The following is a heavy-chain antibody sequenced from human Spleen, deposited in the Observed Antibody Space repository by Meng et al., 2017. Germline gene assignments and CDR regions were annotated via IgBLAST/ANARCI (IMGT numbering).Heavy chain of an antibody. Sequence: SETLSLTCAVSGGSISSSNWWIWVRQPPGKGLEWIGEIYHNGNTNYNPSLKSRVTISVDKSKNQFSLKLNSVTAADTAVYYCARLAGWLFDAFDIWGQGTVVTVSS. CDR1: GGSISSSNW. CDR2: IYHNGNT. V-gene: IGHV4-4*02. D-gene: IGHD6-19*01. J-gene: IGHJ3*02. CDR3: ARLAGWLFDAFDI.